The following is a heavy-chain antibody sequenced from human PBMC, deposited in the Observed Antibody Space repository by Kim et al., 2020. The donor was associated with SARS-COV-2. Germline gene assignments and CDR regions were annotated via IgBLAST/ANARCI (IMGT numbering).Heavy chain of an antibody. V-gene: IGHV5-51*01. CDR1: GYSFTSYW. D-gene: IGHD3-22*01. CDR2: IYPGDSDT. CDR3: ARHLFSSGGHYYDSSGDY. J-gene: IGHJ4*02. Sequence: GESLKISCKGSGYSFTSYWIGWVRQMPGKGLEWMGIIYPGDSDTRYSPFFQGQVTISADKSISTAYLQWSSLKASDTAMYYCARHLFSSGGHYYDSSGDYWGQGTLVTVSS.